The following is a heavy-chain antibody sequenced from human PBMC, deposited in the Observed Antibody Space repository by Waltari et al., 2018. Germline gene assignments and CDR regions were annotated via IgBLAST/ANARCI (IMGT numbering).Heavy chain of an antibody. D-gene: IGHD2-15*01. Sequence: QVQLQESGPGLVKPSGTLSLTCAVSGGSISSSNWWSWVRQPPGKGLEGIGEIYPSGSTKYNPSLKSRVTISVDTSKNQFSLKLSSVTATDTAVYYCVLTLVTNDAFDIWGQGTMVTVSS. CDR1: GGSISSSNW. CDR2: IYPSGST. V-gene: IGHV4-4*02. J-gene: IGHJ3*02. CDR3: VLTLVTNDAFDI.